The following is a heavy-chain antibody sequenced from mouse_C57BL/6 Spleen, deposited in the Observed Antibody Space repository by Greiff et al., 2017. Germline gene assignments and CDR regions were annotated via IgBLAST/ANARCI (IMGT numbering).Heavy chain of an antibody. Sequence: EVQGVESGGGLVKPGGSLKLSCAASGFTFSDYGMHWVRQAPEKGLEWVAYISSGSSTIYYADTVKGRFTISRDNAKNTLFLQMTSLRSEDTAMYYCARGPYYYGSSHYYAMDYWGQVTSVTVSS. CDR1: GFTFSDYG. D-gene: IGHD1-1*01. V-gene: IGHV5-17*01. J-gene: IGHJ4*01. CDR2: ISSGSSTI. CDR3: ARGPYYYGSSHYYAMDY.